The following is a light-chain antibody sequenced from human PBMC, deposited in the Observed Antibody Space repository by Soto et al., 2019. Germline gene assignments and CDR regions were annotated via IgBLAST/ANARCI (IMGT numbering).Light chain of an antibody. CDR1: SSNIGRNN. CDR2: GNN. CDR3: AAWDSSLNGWV. J-gene: IGLJ3*02. Sequence: QAVVTQPPSASGTPGQTVTISCSGSSSNIGRNNVHWYQQLPGTAPKLFMSGNNQRSSGVPARFSGSRSGTSASLAISGLLSEDEADYYCAAWDSSLNGWVFGGGTKLTVL. V-gene: IGLV1-44*01.